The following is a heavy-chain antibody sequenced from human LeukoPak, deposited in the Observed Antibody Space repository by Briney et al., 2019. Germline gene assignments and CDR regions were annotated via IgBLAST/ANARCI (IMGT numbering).Heavy chain of an antibody. CDR3: AKGSVAAVVTFIDF. CDR2: ISGSGGST. Sequence: GGSLGLSCAASGFTFSRYAMNWVRQAPGKGLEWVSVISGSGGSTHYADSVKGRFTISRDNSKNTLFLQMNSLRAEDTAVYYCAKGSVAAVVTFIDFWGQGTLVTVSS. J-gene: IGHJ4*02. CDR1: GFTFSRYA. D-gene: IGHD6-13*01. V-gene: IGHV3-23*01.